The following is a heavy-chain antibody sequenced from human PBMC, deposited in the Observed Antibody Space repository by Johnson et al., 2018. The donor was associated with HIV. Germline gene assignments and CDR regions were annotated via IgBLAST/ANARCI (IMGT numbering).Heavy chain of an antibody. J-gene: IGHJ3*02. V-gene: IGHV3-11*04. D-gene: IGHD4/OR15-4a*01. CDR3: ATTAAHGAAFDI. CDR2: ISTSGGTL. CDR1: GFTFSDYY. Sequence: QVQLVESGGGVVQPGRSLRLSCAASGFTFSDYYMSWIRQAPGKGLELLSYISTSGGTLYYADSVKDRFTIFRDNAKSSLYLQMNSLRPEDTAAYYCATTAAHGAAFDIWGQGTVVTVSS.